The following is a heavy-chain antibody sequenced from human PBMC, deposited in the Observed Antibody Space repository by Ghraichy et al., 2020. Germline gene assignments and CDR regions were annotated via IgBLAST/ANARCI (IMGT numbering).Heavy chain of an antibody. CDR1: GGSISSGGYY. CDR2: IYYSGST. D-gene: IGHD2-21*02. V-gene: IGHV4-31*03. CDR3: ASSVVVTAHGVVY. J-gene: IGHJ4*02. Sequence: SETLSLTCTVSGGSISSGGYYWSWIRQHPGKGLEWIGYIYYSGSTYYNPSLKSRVTISVDTSKNQFSLKLSSVTAADTAVYYCASSVVVTAHGVVYWGQGTLVTVSS.